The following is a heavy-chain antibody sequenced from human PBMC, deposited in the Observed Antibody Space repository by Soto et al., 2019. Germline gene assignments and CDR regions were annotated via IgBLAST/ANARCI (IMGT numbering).Heavy chain of an antibody. Sequence: QVQLVQSGAEVKKPGSSVKVSCKASGGTFSSYTISWVRQAPGQGLEWMGRIIPILGIANYAQKFQGRVTIAADKSTSTAYMELSSVRSEDTAVYYCAIGGAAAVDPNWGQGTPVTDSS. J-gene: IGHJ4*02. CDR3: AIGGAAAVDPN. D-gene: IGHD1-26*01. CDR1: GGTFSSYT. V-gene: IGHV1-69*02. CDR2: IIPILGIA.